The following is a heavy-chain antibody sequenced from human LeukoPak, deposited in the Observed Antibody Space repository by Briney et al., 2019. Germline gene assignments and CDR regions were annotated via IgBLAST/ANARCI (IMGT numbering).Heavy chain of an antibody. V-gene: IGHV1-46*01. J-gene: IGHJ3*02. Sequence: GASVKVSCKASGYTFTSYYMHWVRQAPGQGLEWMGIINPSGGSTSYAQKFQGRVTMTRDTSTSTVYMELSSLRSEDTAVYYCARVHAPVFGYSGYDYDAFDIWGQGTMVTVSS. CDR1: GYTFTSYY. CDR3: ARVHAPVFGYSGYDYDAFDI. D-gene: IGHD5-12*01. CDR2: INPSGGST.